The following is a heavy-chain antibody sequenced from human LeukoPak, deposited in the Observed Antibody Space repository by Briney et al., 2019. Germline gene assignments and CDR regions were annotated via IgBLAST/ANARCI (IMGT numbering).Heavy chain of an antibody. Sequence: GRSLRLSCAASGFTFSNYGMHWVRQSPGKGLEWVAVIWYDGSNKYYADSVKGRFTISRDNSKNTVYLQMNSLRAEDTAVYYCAREMGWNYGDYWGQGTLVTVSS. CDR3: AREMGWNYGDY. CDR1: GFTFSNYG. CDR2: IWYDGSNK. D-gene: IGHD1-7*01. V-gene: IGHV3-33*01. J-gene: IGHJ4*02.